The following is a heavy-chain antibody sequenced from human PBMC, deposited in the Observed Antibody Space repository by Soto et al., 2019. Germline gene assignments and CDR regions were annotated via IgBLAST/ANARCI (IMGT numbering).Heavy chain of an antibody. J-gene: IGHJ3*02. CDR3: ASEQVTAILDAFDI. CDR1: GGSISSGDYY. Sequence: SETLSLTCTVSGGSISSGDYYWSWIRQPPGKGLEWIGYIYYSGSTYYNPSLKSRVTISVDTSKNQFSLKLSSVTAADTAVYYCASEQVTAILDAFDIWGQGTMVTVSS. CDR2: IYYSGST. D-gene: IGHD2-21*02. V-gene: IGHV4-30-4*01.